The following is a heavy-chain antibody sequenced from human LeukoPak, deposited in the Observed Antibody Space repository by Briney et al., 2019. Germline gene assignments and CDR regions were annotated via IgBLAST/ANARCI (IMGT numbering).Heavy chain of an antibody. Sequence: ASVTVSCMASSYTFTNYALTWLRQAPGQGVEGMGWISAYNGNTNYAQKLQRRVTMTTDASTSTAYMELRSLRSDDTAVYYCARGLEWLTRRHTWFDPWGQGTLVTLSS. CDR1: SYTFTNYA. CDR2: ISAYNGNT. D-gene: IGHD3-3*01. V-gene: IGHV1-18*01. J-gene: IGHJ5*02. CDR3: ARGLEWLTRRHTWFDP.